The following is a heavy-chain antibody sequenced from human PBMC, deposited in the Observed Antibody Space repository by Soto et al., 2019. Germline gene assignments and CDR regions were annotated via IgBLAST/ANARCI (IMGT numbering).Heavy chain of an antibody. CDR3: ARVKTNYYGSGSYDGMDV. CDR2: INPSGGST. CDR1: GYTFTSYY. V-gene: IGHV1-46*01. Sequence: ASVKVSCKASGYTFTSYYMHWVRQAPGQGLEWMGIINPSGGSTSYAQKFQGRVTMTRDTSTSTVYMELSSLRSEDTAVYYCARVKTNYYGSGSYDGMDVWGRGTTVTVSS. J-gene: IGHJ6*02. D-gene: IGHD3-10*01.